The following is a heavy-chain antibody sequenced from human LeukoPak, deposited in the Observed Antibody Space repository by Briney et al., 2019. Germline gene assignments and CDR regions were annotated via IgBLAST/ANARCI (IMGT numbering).Heavy chain of an antibody. CDR1: GFTFSSYW. D-gene: IGHD2-2*01. CDR2: INQGGSEK. Sequence: GGSLRLSCAASGFTFSSYWMSWVRQAPEKGLEWVANINQGGSEKYYVDSVKGRFTISRDNVKNSLYLQMNSLSAADTAVYYCARDVTALDSWGQGTLVTVSS. CDR3: ARDVTALDS. J-gene: IGHJ4*02. V-gene: IGHV3-7*01.